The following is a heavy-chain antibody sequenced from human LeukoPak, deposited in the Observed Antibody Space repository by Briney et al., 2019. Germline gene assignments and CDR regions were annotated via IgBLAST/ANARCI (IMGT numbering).Heavy chain of an antibody. CDR2: IKQDGSEK. V-gene: IGHV3-7*01. CDR3: ARRGYYYELDY. Sequence: GGSLRLSCAASGFTLSSYWMSWVRQAPGKGLEWVANIKQDGSEKYYADSVKGRFTISRDNSRNTLYLQMNSLRAEDTAVYYCARRGYYYELDYWGQGTLVTVSS. J-gene: IGHJ4*02. D-gene: IGHD3-22*01. CDR1: GFTLSSYW.